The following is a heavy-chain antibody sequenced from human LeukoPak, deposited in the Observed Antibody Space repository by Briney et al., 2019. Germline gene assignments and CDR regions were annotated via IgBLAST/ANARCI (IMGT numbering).Heavy chain of an antibody. V-gene: IGHV3-21*01. D-gene: IGHD5-18*01. CDR2: ISSSSSYI. Sequence: SGGSLRLSCAASGFTFSSYSMNGVRQAPGKGLEGVSSISSSSSYIYYADSVKGRFTISRDNAKNSLYLQMNSLRAEDTAVYYCASRGYSFNGMDVWGQGTTVTVSS. CDR1: GFTFSSYS. J-gene: IGHJ6*02. CDR3: ASRGYSFNGMDV.